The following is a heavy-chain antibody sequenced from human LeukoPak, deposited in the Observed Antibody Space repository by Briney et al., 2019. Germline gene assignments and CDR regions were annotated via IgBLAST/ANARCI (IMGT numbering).Heavy chain of an antibody. CDR3: ARLPPNYYGSGTILDN. CDR1: GYSFTSYW. D-gene: IGHD3-10*01. Sequence: GASLQISCEGSGYSFTSYWIGWVRQLPGKGLEWMGIIYPGDSDTRCSPSFQGQVTISADKSISTAYLQWSSLKASDTAMYYCARLPPNYYGSGTILDNWGQGTLVTVSS. CDR2: IYPGDSDT. V-gene: IGHV5-51*01. J-gene: IGHJ4*02.